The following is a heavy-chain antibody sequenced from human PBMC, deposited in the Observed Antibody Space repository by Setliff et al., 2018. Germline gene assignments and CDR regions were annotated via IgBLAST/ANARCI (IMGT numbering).Heavy chain of an antibody. J-gene: IGHJ4*02. D-gene: IGHD2-15*01. CDR1: GGSISTYY. CDR3: ARQYCSGGTCYFDY. CDR2: VYYSGGA. V-gene: IGHV4-59*01. Sequence: SETLSLTCTVSGGSISTYYWSWIRQSPGKGLEWIGYVYYSGGATYNPSLKSRVTISVDTSKNQFSLKVRSVTAADTAVYYCARQYCSGGTCYFDYWGQGTLVTVSS.